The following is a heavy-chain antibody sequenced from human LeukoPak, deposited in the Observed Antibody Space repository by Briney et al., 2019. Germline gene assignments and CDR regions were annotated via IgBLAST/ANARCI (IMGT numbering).Heavy chain of an antibody. Sequence: ASVKVSCKASGYTFTSYGISWVRQAPGQGLEWMRWISAYNGNTNYAQKLQGRVTMTTDTSTSTAYMELRSLRSDDTAVYYCARADYDFWSGYYTTHFDYWGQGTLVTVSS. CDR3: ARADYDFWSGYYTTHFDY. D-gene: IGHD3-3*01. CDR1: GYTFTSYG. V-gene: IGHV1-18*01. J-gene: IGHJ4*02. CDR2: ISAYNGNT.